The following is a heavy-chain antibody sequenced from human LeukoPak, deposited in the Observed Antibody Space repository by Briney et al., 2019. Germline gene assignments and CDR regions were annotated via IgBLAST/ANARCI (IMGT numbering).Heavy chain of an antibody. J-gene: IGHJ4*02. CDR2: IYYSGST. Sequence: PSETLSLTCTVSGGSISSSSYYWGWIRQPPGKGLEWIGSIYYSGSTYYNPSLKSRVTISVDTSKNQFSLKLSSVTAADTAVYYCVGSSHGGFDYWGQGTLVTVSS. CDR1: GGSISSSSYY. D-gene: IGHD6-6*01. V-gene: IGHV4-39*01. CDR3: VGSSHGGFDY.